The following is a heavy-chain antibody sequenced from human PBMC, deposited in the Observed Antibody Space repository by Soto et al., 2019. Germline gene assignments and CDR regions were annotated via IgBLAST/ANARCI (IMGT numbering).Heavy chain of an antibody. CDR1: GFTFSSYW. D-gene: IGHD6-19*01. V-gene: IGHV3-74*01. CDR3: ARDPGQWLVLIYFDY. J-gene: IGHJ4*02. CDR2: ITNDGSNK. Sequence: PGGSLRLSCAASGFTFSSYWMHWVRQAPGKGLVWVARITNDGSNKNYADSVKGRFTISRDNSKNTLYLQMNSLRAEDTAVYYCARDPGQWLVLIYFDYWGQGTLVTVSS.